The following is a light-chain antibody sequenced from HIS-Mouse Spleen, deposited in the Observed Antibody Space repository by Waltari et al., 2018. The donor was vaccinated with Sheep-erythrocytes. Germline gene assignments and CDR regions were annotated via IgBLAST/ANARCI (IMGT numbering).Light chain of an antibody. J-gene: IGLJ3*02. V-gene: IGLV2-23*01. CDR1: SSDVGSYNL. CDR3: CSYAGSSTPWV. CDR2: EGS. Sequence: QSALTQPASVSGSPGQSITISCPGTSSDVGSYNLVSWYPQHPGKAPKLMIYEGSKRPSGVSNRFSGSKSGNTASLTISGLQAEDEADYYCCSYAGSSTPWVFGGGTKLTVL.